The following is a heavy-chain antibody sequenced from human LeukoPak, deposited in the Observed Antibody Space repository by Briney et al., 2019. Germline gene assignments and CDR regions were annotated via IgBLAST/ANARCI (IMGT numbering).Heavy chain of an antibody. CDR3: VRDGFSGYFDY. Sequence: GGSLRLSCAASGFNLSSDSMNWVRQAPGKGLEWVSSISFSSSYIYYADSVKGRFTISRDNSKNTLYLQMNSLRAEDTAVYYCVRDGFSGYFDYWGQGTLVTVAS. D-gene: IGHD1-26*01. CDR1: GFNLSSDS. CDR2: ISFSSSYI. J-gene: IGHJ4*02. V-gene: IGHV3-21*04.